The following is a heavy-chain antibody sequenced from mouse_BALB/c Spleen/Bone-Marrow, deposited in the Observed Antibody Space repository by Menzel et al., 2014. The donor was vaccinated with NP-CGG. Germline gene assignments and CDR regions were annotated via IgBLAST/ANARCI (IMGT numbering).Heavy chain of an antibody. CDR2: INPGSGST. V-gene: IGHV1-54*01. Sequence: QVQLKQSGAELVRPGTSVKVSCKASGYAFTDYLMEWLKQRPGQGLEWIGVINPGSGSTNYNEKFKDKATLTADKSSSTAYMQLGSLTSDDSAGYFCARYDGYFDYWGQGTILTVSS. CDR3: ARYDGYFDY. J-gene: IGHJ2*01. D-gene: IGHD2-3*01. CDR1: GYAFTDYL.